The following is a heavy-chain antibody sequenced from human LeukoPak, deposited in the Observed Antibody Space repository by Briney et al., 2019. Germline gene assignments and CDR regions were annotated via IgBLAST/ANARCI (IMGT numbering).Heavy chain of an antibody. CDR2: ISYDGSNK. J-gene: IGHJ4*02. V-gene: IGHV3-30-3*01. CDR1: GFTFSSYA. D-gene: IGHD5-18*01. Sequence: GRSLRLSCAASGFTFSSYAMHWVRQAPGKGLEWVAVISYDGSNKYYAGSVKGRFTISRDNSKNTLYLQMNSLRAEDTAVYYCARDGGGYSYGYFDYWGQGTLVTVSS. CDR3: ARDGGGYSYGYFDY.